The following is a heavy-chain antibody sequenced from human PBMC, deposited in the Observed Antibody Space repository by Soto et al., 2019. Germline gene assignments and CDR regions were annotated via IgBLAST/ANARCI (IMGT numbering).Heavy chain of an antibody. CDR1: GFTFSNYN. J-gene: IGHJ6*02. CDR3: ARKGYGDYGGMDV. CDR2: ISSTTSYT. Sequence: PGGSLRLSCAASGFTFSNYNMNWVRQAPGKGLEWVSSISSTTSYTYYADSVKGRFTTSRDNAKNSLYLQMNSLRAEDTAVYYCARKGYGDYGGMDVWGQGTTATVSS. D-gene: IGHD4-17*01. V-gene: IGHV3-21*01.